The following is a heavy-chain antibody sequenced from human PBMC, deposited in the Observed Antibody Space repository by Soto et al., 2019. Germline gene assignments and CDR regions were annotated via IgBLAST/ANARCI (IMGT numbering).Heavy chain of an antibody. CDR3: ARDPVGDHYGYFAY. J-gene: IGHJ4*02. D-gene: IGHD3-10*01. CDR2: IYHSGST. V-gene: IGHV4-31*03. Sequence: SETLSLTCTVSSGSITSGGYYWSGIRQLPGKGLEYIGYIYHSGSTYYNPSLKSRLTISVDTSKNQFSLKLTSVTAADTAVYHCARDPVGDHYGYFAYWGQGTPVTVSS. CDR1: SGSITSGGYY.